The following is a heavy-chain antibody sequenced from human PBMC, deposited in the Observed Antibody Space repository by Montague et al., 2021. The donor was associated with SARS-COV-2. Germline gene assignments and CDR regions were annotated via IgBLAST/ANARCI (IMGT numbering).Heavy chain of an antibody. D-gene: IGHD4-11*01. CDR3: AKDTGRRNYFDY. J-gene: IGHJ4*02. CDR2: ISGSGGNT. V-gene: IGHV3-23*01. CDR1: GFTFSRYA. Sequence: SLSLSCAASGFTFSRYAMSWVRQAPGKGLEWVSAISGSGGNTYYADSVKGRFTISRDNSKNTLYVQMNRLRAEDTAVYYCAKDTGRRNYFDYWGQGTLVTVSS.